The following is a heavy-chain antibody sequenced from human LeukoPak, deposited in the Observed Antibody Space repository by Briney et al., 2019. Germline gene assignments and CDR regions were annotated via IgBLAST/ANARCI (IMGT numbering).Heavy chain of an antibody. D-gene: IGHD3-9*01. CDR1: GYTFTGYY. Sequence: ASVKASCKASGYTFTGYYMHWVRQAPGQGLEWMGWINPNSGGTNYAQKFQGRVTMTRDTSISTAYMELSRLRSDDTAVYYCARGKRVYDILTGYYSSSYWFDPWGQGTLVTVSS. J-gene: IGHJ5*02. CDR3: ARGKRVYDILTGYYSSSYWFDP. CDR2: INPNSGGT. V-gene: IGHV1-2*02.